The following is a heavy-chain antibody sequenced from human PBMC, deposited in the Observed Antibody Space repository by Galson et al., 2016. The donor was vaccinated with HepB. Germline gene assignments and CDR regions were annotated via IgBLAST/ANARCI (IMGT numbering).Heavy chain of an antibody. CDR2: IWYDGSNE. CDR3: ARDQNPLGDYYYGMDV. D-gene: IGHD3-16*01. J-gene: IGHJ6*02. Sequence: LRLSCAASGFTFSSYGMHWVRQAPGKGLEWVAVIWYDGSNEYYPDSVQGRFTISRDNSKNTLYLQMNSLRAEDTAVYYCARDQNPLGDYYYGMDVWGQGTMVTVSS. V-gene: IGHV3-33*01. CDR1: GFTFSSYG.